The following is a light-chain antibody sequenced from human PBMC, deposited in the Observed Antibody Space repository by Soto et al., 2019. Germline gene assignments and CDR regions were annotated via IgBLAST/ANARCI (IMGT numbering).Light chain of an antibody. Sequence: EIVLTQSPGTLSLSPGERATLSCRASQSVISTYLAWYQQKPGQAPRLLIYGASTRATDIPARFSGSGSGTEFTLTISSLESEDFAVYYCQQYGSSPLTFGGGTKVDIK. J-gene: IGKJ4*01. V-gene: IGKV3-20*01. CDR2: GAS. CDR1: QSVISTY. CDR3: QQYGSSPLT.